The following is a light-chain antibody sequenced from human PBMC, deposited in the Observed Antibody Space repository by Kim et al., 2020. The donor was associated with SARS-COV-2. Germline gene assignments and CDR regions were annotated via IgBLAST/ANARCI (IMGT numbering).Light chain of an antibody. Sequence: SYELTQPPSVSVAPGKTATITCGGNNIGSKSVHWYQQKPGQAPVLVIYSDSHRPSGIPERFSGSNSGKTATLTITRVEAGDEADFFCQVWDSSSEHWVFGGGTQLTVL. CDR1: NIGSKS. CDR2: SDS. CDR3: QVWDSSSEHWV. J-gene: IGLJ3*02. V-gene: IGLV3-21*04.